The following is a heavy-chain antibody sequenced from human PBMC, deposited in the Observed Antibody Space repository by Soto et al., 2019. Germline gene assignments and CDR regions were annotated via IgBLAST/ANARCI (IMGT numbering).Heavy chain of an antibody. CDR1: GFTFSSYA. D-gene: IGHD6-19*01. V-gene: IGHV3-23*01. CDR3: AKGPHSSGWHYFDY. CDR2: VSGSGGNT. Sequence: GGSLRLSCAASGFTFSSYAMSWVRQAPGKGLEWVSTVSGSGGNTYYADSVEGRFTISRDNSENTLYLEMISLRAEDMAIYYCAKGPHSSGWHYFDYWGQGTLVTVSS. J-gene: IGHJ4*02.